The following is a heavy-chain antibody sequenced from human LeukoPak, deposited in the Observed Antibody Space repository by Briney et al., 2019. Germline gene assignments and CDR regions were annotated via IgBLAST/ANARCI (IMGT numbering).Heavy chain of an antibody. CDR2: ISSSSSYI. J-gene: IGHJ4*02. CDR1: GFTFSSYS. V-gene: IGHV3-21*04. Sequence: GGSLRLSCAASGFTFSSYSMNWVRQAPWKGLEWVSSISSSSSYIYYADSVKGRFTISRDNSKNTLYLQMNSLRAEDTAVYYCARRLYGDPDFDYWGQGTLVTVSS. D-gene: IGHD4-17*01. CDR3: ARRLYGDPDFDY.